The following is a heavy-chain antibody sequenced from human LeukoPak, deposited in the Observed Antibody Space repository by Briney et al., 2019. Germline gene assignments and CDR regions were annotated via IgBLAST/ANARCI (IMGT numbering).Heavy chain of an antibody. V-gene: IGHV3-23*01. CDR1: GFTFSNYA. J-gene: IGHJ4*02. CDR2: ISDSGGGT. Sequence: GGSLRLSCAVSGFTFSNYAMSWVRQAPGKGLEWVSVISDSGGGTYYADSVEGRFTISRDNSKNTLYLQMNSLRAEDTAVYYCASHRWFGDPSFDYWGQGTLVTVSS. CDR3: ASHRWFGDPSFDY. D-gene: IGHD3-10*01.